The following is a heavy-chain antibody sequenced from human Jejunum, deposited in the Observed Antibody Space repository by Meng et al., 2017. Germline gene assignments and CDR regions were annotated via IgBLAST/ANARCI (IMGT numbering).Heavy chain of an antibody. J-gene: IGHJ3*02. Sequence: SVKVSCKASGGTFSSYAISWVRQAPGQGLEWMGGIIPIFGTANYAQKFQGRVTITADESTSTAYMELSSLRSEDTAVYYCARDTRTIRDHDAFDIWGQGTMVTVSS. CDR3: ARDTRTIRDHDAFDI. CDR2: IIPIFGTA. D-gene: IGHD3-10*01. CDR1: GGTFSSYA. V-gene: IGHV1-69*13.